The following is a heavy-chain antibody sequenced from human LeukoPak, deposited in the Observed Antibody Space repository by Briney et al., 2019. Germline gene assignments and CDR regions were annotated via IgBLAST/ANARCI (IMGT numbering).Heavy chain of an antibody. J-gene: IGHJ4*02. V-gene: IGHV4-59*01. D-gene: IGHD1-26*01. CDR3: ARATWELHDY. Sequence: SETLSLTCSVSSGTISSYYWSWIRQSPGQGLEWIGNIFDNGSTSYNPSLKSRVTISVDTSKDQFSLKLSSLTAADTAVHYCARATWELHDYWGQGTLVTVSS. CDR1: SGTISSYY. CDR2: IFDNGST.